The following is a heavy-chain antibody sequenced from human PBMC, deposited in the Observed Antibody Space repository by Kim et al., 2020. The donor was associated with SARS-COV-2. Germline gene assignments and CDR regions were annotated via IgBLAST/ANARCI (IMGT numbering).Heavy chain of an antibody. Sequence: NQSRKSRVTISVDTSKNQFSLKLSSVTAADTAVYYCARGLITMVRGVIDYWGQGTLVTVSS. D-gene: IGHD3-10*01. V-gene: IGHV4-34*01. J-gene: IGHJ4*02. CDR3: ARGLITMVRGVIDY.